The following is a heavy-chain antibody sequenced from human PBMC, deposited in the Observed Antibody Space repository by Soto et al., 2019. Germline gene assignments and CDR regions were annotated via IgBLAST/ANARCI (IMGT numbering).Heavy chain of an antibody. V-gene: IGHV3-53*04. J-gene: IGHJ3*02. CDR3: ARVKLRRGYNWNSKDAFDI. Sequence: GGSLRLSCAASGFTVSSNYMSWVRQAPGKGLEWVSVIYSGGSTYYADSVKGRFTISRHNSKNTLYLQMNSLRAGDTAVYYCARVKLRRGYNWNSKDAFDIWGQGTMVTVSS. D-gene: IGHD1-7*01. CDR2: IYSGGST. CDR1: GFTVSSNY.